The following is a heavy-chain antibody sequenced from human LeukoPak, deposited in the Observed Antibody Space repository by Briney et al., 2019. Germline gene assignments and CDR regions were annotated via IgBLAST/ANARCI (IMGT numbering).Heavy chain of an antibody. J-gene: IGHJ5*02. CDR3: ARKFDA. CDR2: IYYSGST. Sequence: SETLSLTCTVSGDSVNSGSSYWTWTRQPPGKGLEWIGSIYYSGSTNYNPSLKSRVTISLDTSNNHLSLKLTSVTAADTAVYYCARKFDAWGQGTLLTVSS. V-gene: IGHV4-61*03. CDR1: GDSVNSGSSY.